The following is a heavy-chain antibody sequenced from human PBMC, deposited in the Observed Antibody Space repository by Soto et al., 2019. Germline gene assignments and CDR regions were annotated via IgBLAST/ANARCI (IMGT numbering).Heavy chain of an antibody. CDR1: GFTFDDYA. CDR2: ISWNSGSI. CDR3: AKDMDDYGDYVFDY. J-gene: IGHJ4*02. D-gene: IGHD4-17*01. V-gene: IGHV3-9*01. Sequence: EVQLVESGGGLVQPGRSLRLSCAASGFTFDDYAMHWVRQAPGKGLEWVSGISWNSGSIGYADSVKGRFTISRDNAKNSLYLQMNSLRAEDTALYYCAKDMDDYGDYVFDYWGQGTLVTVSS.